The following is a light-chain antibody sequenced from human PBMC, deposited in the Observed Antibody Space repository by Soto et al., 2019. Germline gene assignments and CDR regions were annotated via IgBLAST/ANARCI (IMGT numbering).Light chain of an antibody. CDR1: DSNIGSNT. CDR2: GNY. Sequence: QSVLTQPPSASGTPGQRVTISCSGSDSNIGSNTVNWYQQLPGTAPKLLIFGNYQRPSGVPDRFSGSKSDSSASLAISGLQSEDEADYYCAAWDDSLNGRVFGGGTKLTVL. J-gene: IGLJ3*02. CDR3: AAWDDSLNGRV. V-gene: IGLV1-44*01.